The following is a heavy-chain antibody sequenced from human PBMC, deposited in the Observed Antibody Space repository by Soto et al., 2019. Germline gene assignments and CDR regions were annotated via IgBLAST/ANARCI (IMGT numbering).Heavy chain of an antibody. CDR1: GGSISSYY. Sequence: QVQLQESGPGLVKPSETLSLTCTVSGGSISSYYWSWIRQPPGTGLEWIGYIYYSGSTNYNPSLKSRVNISVDTSKNQLSLKLSSVTAADTAVYYCARRYGYYFDYWGQGTLVTVSS. V-gene: IGHV4-59*08. D-gene: IGHD4-17*01. J-gene: IGHJ4*02. CDR2: IYYSGST. CDR3: ARRYGYYFDY.